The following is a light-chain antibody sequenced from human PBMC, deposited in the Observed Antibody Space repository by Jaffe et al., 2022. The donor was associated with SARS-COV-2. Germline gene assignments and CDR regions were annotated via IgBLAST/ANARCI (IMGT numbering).Light chain of an antibody. CDR1: KLGHKY. CDR2: KDN. CDR3: QAWDSSTYV. J-gene: IGLJ1*01. Sequence: SYELTQPPSVSVSPGQTASITCSGDKLGHKYACWYQQKPGQSPVLVIYKDNKRPSGIPERFSGSNSGNTATLTISGTQTMDEADYYCQAWDSSTYVFGTGTKVTVL. V-gene: IGLV3-1*01.